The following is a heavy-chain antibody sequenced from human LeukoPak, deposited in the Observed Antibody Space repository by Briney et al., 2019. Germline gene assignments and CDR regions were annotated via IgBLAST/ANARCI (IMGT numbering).Heavy chain of an antibody. CDR2: IKPDGSEK. D-gene: IGHD3-22*01. J-gene: IGHJ6*03. CDR1: GGSFSGYY. Sequence: PSETLSLTCAVYGGSFSGYYWSWVRQAPGKGLEWVANIKPDGSEKYYVDSVKGRFTISRDNAKNSLYLQMNSLRAEDTAVYYCAREGYYYDSSGYYYYYYMDVWGKGTTVTISS. CDR3: AREGYYYDSSGYYYYYYMDV. V-gene: IGHV3-7*01.